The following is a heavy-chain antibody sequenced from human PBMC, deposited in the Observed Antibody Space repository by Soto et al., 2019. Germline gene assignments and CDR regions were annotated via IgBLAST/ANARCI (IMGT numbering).Heavy chain of an antibody. CDR3: ARQGYCSSTSCYTVDF. CDR2: IYPGDSNT. V-gene: IGHV5-51*01. Sequence: PVESLKISCKGSGYIFTSYWICWVRQMPVKGLEWMGIIYPGDSNTRYSPSLQGQVTISADKSISTAYLQWSSLKASDTAMYYCARQGYCSSTSCYTVDFWGPGTLVTVSS. D-gene: IGHD2-2*02. CDR1: GYIFTSYW. J-gene: IGHJ4*02.